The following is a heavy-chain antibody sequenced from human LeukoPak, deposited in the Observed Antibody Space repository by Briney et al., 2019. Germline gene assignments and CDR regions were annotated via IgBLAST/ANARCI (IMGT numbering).Heavy chain of an antibody. CDR2: INHSGST. D-gene: IGHD2-2*01. J-gene: IGHJ1*01. Sequence: SETLSLTCAVYGGSFSGYYWSWIRQPPGKGLEWIGEINHSGSTNYNPSLKSRVTISVDTSKNQFSLKLSSVTAADTAVYYCARGRIVVVPAAIRSLSYFQHWGQGTLVTVSS. CDR3: ARGRIVVVPAAIRSLSYFQH. V-gene: IGHV4-34*01. CDR1: GGSFSGYY.